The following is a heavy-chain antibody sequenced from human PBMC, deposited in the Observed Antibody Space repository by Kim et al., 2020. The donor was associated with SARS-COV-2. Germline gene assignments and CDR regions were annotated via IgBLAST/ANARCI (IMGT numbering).Heavy chain of an antibody. J-gene: IGHJ4*02. CDR1: GGSISSSSYY. CDR3: ASTNSRILYYFDY. CDR2: IYYSGST. D-gene: IGHD2-15*01. Sequence: SETLSLTCTVSGGSISSSSYYWGWIRQPPGKGLEWIGSIYYSGSTYYNPSLKSRVTISVDTSKNQFSLKLSSVTAADTAVYYCASTNSRILYYFDYWGQGTLVTVSS. V-gene: IGHV4-39*01.